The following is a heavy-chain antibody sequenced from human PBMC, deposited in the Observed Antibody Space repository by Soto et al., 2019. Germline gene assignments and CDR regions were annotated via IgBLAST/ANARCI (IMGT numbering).Heavy chain of an antibody. Sequence: SETLSLTFTVSGGSISSYYWSWIRQPPGKGLEWIGYIYYSGSTNYNPSLKSRVTISVDTSKNQFSLKLSSVTAADTAVFYCARVITMVRGVISPYNWFDPWGQGTLVTVSS. J-gene: IGHJ5*02. V-gene: IGHV4-59*01. D-gene: IGHD3-10*01. CDR1: GGSISSYY. CDR3: ARVITMVRGVISPYNWFDP. CDR2: IYYSGST.